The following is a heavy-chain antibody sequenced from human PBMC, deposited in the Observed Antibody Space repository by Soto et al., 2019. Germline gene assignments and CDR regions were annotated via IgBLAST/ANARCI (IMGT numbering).Heavy chain of an antibody. D-gene: IGHD3-10*01. V-gene: IGHV1-69*06. J-gene: IGHJ6*02. Sequence: SVKVSCKASGGTFSSYAISWVRQAPGQGLEWMGGIIPIFGTANYAQKFQGRVTITADKSTSTAYMELSSLRSEDTAVYYCARSPPRATVRGVIISYYYYGMDVWGQGTTVTVSS. CDR3: ARSPPRATVRGVIISYYYYGMDV. CDR1: GGTFSSYA. CDR2: IIPIFGTA.